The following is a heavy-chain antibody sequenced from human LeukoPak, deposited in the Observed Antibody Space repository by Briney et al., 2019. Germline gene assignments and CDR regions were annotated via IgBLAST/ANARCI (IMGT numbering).Heavy chain of an antibody. J-gene: IGHJ3*02. CDR1: GYTFSNYD. Sequence: ASVKVSCKASGYTFSNYDMNWVRQAPGQGLEWMGWINTKTGNPTYAQGFTGRFVFSLDTSVSTTYLQISSLKADDTAVYYCARDQRYCGGDCYDAFDIWGQGTMATVSS. CDR3: ARDQRYCGGDCYDAFDI. CDR2: INTKTGNP. V-gene: IGHV7-4-1*02. D-gene: IGHD2-21*02.